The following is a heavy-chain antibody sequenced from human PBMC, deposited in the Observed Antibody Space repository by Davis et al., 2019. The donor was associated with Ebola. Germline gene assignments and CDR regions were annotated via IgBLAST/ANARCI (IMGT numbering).Heavy chain of an antibody. CDR3: ARAQFPTTSDH. Sequence: ASVKVSCKASGYTFTSYGITWVRQAPGQGLEWMGWINPHNGNTNYAQNVQGRVTMTTDTFTCTAYMEVGSLKSDDTAVYYCARAQFPTTSDHWGQGTLVTVSS. V-gene: IGHV1-18*04. J-gene: IGHJ4*02. CDR1: GYTFTSYG. D-gene: IGHD1-1*01. CDR2: INPHNGNT.